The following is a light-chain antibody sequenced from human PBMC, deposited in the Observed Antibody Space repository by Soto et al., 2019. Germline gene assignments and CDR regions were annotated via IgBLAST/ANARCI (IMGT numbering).Light chain of an antibody. V-gene: IGKV2-28*01. J-gene: IGKJ4*01. CDR1: QSLLHSNGYNY. CDR2: LGS. Sequence: DIVMTQSPLSLPVTPGEPASISCRSSQSLLHSNGYNYLDWYLQKPGQSPQLLIYLGSNRASGVPGRVRGIGTGQNFNMKNKRVGGEGVGVYYCMQALKTPPTFGGGTKVEIK. CDR3: MQALKTPPT.